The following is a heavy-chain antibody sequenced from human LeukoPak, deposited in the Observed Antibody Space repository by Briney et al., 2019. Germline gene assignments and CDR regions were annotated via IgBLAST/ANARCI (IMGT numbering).Heavy chain of an antibody. V-gene: IGHV3-33*08. CDR2: IWYEGINK. J-gene: IGHJ3*02. CDR3: ARAPRNGYNSYAFDI. D-gene: IGHD5-24*01. CDR1: GFTFSSYA. Sequence: GGSLRLSCAASGFTFSSYAMSWVRQAPGKGLEWVAVIWYEGINKYYVDSVKGRFTISRDTSKNTLYLQMNSLRAEDTAVYYCARAPRNGYNSYAFDIWGQGTMVTVSS.